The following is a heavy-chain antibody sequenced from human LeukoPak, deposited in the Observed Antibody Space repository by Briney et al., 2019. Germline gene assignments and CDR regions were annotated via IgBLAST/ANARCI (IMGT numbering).Heavy chain of an antibody. J-gene: IGHJ4*02. D-gene: IGHD6-19*01. Sequence: GGSLRLSCAASGFTFSNAWMSWVRQAPGKGLGWVGGIKSKTYGATTHYAAPVKGRFTISRDDSKNTLYLQMNSLKTEDTAVYYCTTSPSSRWYYYWGQGPLVTVPS. CDR3: TTSPSSRWYYY. CDR2: IKSKTYGATT. V-gene: IGHV3-15*01. CDR1: GFTFSNAW.